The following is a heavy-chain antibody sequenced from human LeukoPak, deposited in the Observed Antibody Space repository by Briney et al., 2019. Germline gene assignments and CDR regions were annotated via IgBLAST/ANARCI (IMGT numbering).Heavy chain of an antibody. V-gene: IGHV4-59*08. J-gene: IGHJ4*02. CDR3: ARRVVAATNYFDS. CDR1: GGSISSYY. D-gene: IGHD2-15*01. Sequence: SETLSLTCTVSGGSISSYYWSWIRQPPGKGLEWIGYIYYSGSTNYNPSLKSRVTISVDTSKNQFSLKLSSVTAADTAVYFCARRVVAATNYFDSWGQGTLVTVSS. CDR2: IYYSGST.